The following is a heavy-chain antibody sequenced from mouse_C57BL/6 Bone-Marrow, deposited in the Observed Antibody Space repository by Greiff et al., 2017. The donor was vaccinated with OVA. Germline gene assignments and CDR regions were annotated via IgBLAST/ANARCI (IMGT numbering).Heavy chain of an antibody. CDR1: GFTFTDYY. J-gene: IGHJ1*03. CDR3: ARASTADWYFDV. V-gene: IGHV7-3*01. D-gene: IGHD4-1*02. Sequence: EVQLVESGGGLVQPGGSLSLSCAASGFTFTDYYMSWVRQPPGKALEWLGFIRNKANGYTTEYSASVKGRFTISRDNSQSILYLQMNALRAEDGATYYCARASTADWYFDVWGTGTTVTVSS. CDR2: IRNKANGYTT.